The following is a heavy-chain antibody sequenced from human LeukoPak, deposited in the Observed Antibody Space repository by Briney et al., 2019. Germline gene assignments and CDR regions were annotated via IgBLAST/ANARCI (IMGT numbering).Heavy chain of an antibody. Sequence: PGGSLRLSCAASGFTLSSYAMSWVRQAPGKGREGVSAISGSGGSTYYADSVKGRFTISRDNSKNTLYLQMNSLRAGDTAVYYCAKDRSLKPTGWFDPWGQGALVTVSS. V-gene: IGHV3-23*01. CDR1: GFTLSSYA. J-gene: IGHJ5*02. CDR3: AKDRSLKPTGWFDP. D-gene: IGHD1-14*01. CDR2: ISGSGGST.